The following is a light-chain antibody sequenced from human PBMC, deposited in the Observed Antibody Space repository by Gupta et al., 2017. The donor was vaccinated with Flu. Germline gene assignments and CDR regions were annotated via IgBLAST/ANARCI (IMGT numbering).Light chain of an antibody. V-gene: IGLV1-40*01. CDR1: SSNIGAGYA. J-gene: IGLJ3*02. CDR2: GSS. Sequence: QSVLTQPPSVSAAPGQRVTIPCPGSSSNIGAGYAVHWYQPLPGTAPKVLIYGSSNRPSGVPDRFFASKSGTSASLAITGLQAEDEADYYCQSYDTSLSGWVFGGGTKVTAL. CDR3: QSYDTSLSGWV.